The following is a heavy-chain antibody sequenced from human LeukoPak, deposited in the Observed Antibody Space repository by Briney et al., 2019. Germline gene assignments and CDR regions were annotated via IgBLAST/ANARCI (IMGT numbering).Heavy chain of an antibody. CDR3: AQKAPFSPTYSQQ. Sequence: SEPLSLTCTVSGGSITSYFWSWIRQPPGRRLEWIGYIYHSGTTNYNPSLKSRVTISADTSKNQFSLRLTSVTAADTAVYYCAQKAPFSPTYSQQWGQGTLVTVSS. CDR2: IYHSGTT. J-gene: IGHJ1*01. D-gene: IGHD2/OR15-2a*01. V-gene: IGHV4-59*01. CDR1: GGSITSYF.